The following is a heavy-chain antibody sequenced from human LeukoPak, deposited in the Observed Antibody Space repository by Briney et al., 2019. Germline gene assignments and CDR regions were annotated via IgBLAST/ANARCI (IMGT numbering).Heavy chain of an antibody. D-gene: IGHD5-18*01. Sequence: GGSLRLSCAASGFTFSSYGMHRVRQAPGKGLEWVADIWYDGSNKYYADSVKGRFTISRDNSKNTLYLQMNSLRAEDTAVYYCARDGDTGYYYYYYMDVWGKGTTVTVSS. CDR2: IWYDGSNK. CDR3: ARDGDTGYYYYYYMDV. CDR1: GFTFSSYG. V-gene: IGHV3-33*01. J-gene: IGHJ6*03.